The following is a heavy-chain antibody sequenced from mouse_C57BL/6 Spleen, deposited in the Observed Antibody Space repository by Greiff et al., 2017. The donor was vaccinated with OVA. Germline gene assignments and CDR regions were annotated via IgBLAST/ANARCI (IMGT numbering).Heavy chain of an antibody. J-gene: IGHJ4*01. V-gene: IGHV1-5*01. CDR1: GYTFTSYW. D-gene: IGHD1-1*01. CDR3: TRIYYGSRHYYAMDY. Sequence: VQLQQSGTVLARPGASVKMSCKTSGYTFTSYWMHWVKQRPGQGLEWIGAIYPGNSDTSYNQKFKGKAKLTAVTSASTAYMELSSLTNEDSAVYYCTRIYYGSRHYYAMDYWGQGTSVTVSS. CDR2: IYPGNSDT.